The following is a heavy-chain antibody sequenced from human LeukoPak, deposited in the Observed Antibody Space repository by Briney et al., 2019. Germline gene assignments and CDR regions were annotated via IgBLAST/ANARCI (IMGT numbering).Heavy chain of an antibody. CDR3: ARDERAAAAGSEYYFDY. V-gene: IGHV1-18*01. CDR1: GYTFSRYG. CDR2: ISDSGNT. D-gene: IGHD6-13*01. Sequence: GASVKVSCRASGYTFSRYGISWVRQAPGQGLEWMGWISDSGNTNCAPKPQDRITLATDTSTSTAYMELRSLKSDDTAVYYCARDERAAAAGSEYYFDYWGQGTLVTVSS. J-gene: IGHJ4*02.